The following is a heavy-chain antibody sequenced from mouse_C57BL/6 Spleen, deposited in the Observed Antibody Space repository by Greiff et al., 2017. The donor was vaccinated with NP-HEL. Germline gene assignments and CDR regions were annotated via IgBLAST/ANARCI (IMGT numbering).Heavy chain of an antibody. CDR3: ARPFITTVVAPFAY. CDR2: IYPRSGNT. J-gene: IGHJ3*01. D-gene: IGHD1-1*01. Sequence: LQESGAELARPGASVKLSCKASGYTFTSYGISWVKQRTGQGLEWIGEIYPRSGNTYYNEKFKGKATLTADKSSSTAYMELRSLTSEDSAVYFCARPFITTVVAPFAYWGQGTLVTVSA. V-gene: IGHV1-81*01. CDR1: GYTFTSYG.